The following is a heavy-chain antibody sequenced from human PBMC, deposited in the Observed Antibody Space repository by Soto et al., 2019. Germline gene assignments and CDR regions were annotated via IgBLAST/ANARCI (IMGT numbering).Heavy chain of an antibody. J-gene: IGHJ5*02. D-gene: IGHD6-6*01. CDR3: ARVRSEPLVRYNWFDP. V-gene: IGHV4-59*01. Sequence: SETLSLTCTVSGGSISSYYWSWIRQPPGKGLEWIGYIYYSGSTNYNPSLKSRVTISVDTSKNQFSLKLSSVTAADTAVYYCARVRSEPLVRYNWFDPWGQGTLVTVSS. CDR2: IYYSGST. CDR1: GGSISSYY.